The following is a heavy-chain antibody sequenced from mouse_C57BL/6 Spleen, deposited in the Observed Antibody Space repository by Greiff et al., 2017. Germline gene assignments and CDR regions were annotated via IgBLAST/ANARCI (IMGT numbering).Heavy chain of an antibody. D-gene: IGHD1-1*01. J-gene: IGHJ1*03. CDR1: GYTFTSYW. CDR3: ARRDYYGSPWYVDV. Sequence: VQLQQPGAELVMPGASVKLSCKASGYTFTSYWMHWVKQRPGQGLEWIGEIDPSDSYTNYNQKFKGKSTLTVDKSSSTAYMQLSSLTSEDSAVYYCARRDYYGSPWYVDVWGTGTTVTVSS. V-gene: IGHV1-69*01. CDR2: IDPSDSYT.